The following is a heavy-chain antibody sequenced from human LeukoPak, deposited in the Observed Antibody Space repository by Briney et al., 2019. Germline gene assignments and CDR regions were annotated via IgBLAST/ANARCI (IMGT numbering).Heavy chain of an antibody. CDR3: ARDKPGVISPFDY. CDR2: TYYRSKWYD. V-gene: IGHV6-1*01. D-gene: IGHD3-16*02. CDR1: GDSVSSNSDA. J-gene: IGHJ4*02. Sequence: SQTLSLTCAISGDSVSSNSDAWNWIRQSPSRGLEWLGRTYYRSKWYDDYAASVKSRITVNPDTSNNQFSLHLNSVTPEDTAVYYCARDKPGVISPFDYWGQGTLVTVSS.